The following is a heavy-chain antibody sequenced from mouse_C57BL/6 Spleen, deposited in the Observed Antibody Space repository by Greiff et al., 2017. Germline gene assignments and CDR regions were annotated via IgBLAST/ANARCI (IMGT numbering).Heavy chain of an antibody. CDR2: INPNNGGT. V-gene: IGHV1-26*01. D-gene: IGHD2-3*01. CDR3: ARWEGLLRY. Sequence: EVQLQQSGPELVKPGASVKISCKASGYTFTDYYMNWVKQSNGKSLEWIGDINPNNGGTSYNQKFKGKATLTVDKSSSTAYMELRSLTSEDSAVYYCARWEGLLRYWGQGTTLTVSS. J-gene: IGHJ2*01. CDR1: GYTFTDYY.